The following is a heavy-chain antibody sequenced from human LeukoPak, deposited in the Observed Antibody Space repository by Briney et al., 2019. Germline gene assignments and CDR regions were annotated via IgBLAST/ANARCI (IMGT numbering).Heavy chain of an antibody. Sequence: ASVKVSCKASGYTFTSYGFGWVRQAPGQGLEGMGGVSAYNGNANYVQKLQGRATTTTHTSTSTAYMELRSLRSDDTAVYYCAREVNYYDSSGYYYNYYYYYMAVWGKGTTVTISS. CDR2: VSAYNGNA. CDR3: AREVNYYDSSGYYYNYYYYYMAV. J-gene: IGHJ6*03. V-gene: IGHV1-18*01. D-gene: IGHD3-22*01. CDR1: GYTFTSYG.